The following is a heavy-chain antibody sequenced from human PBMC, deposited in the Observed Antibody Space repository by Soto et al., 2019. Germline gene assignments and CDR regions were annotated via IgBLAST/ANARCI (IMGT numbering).Heavy chain of an antibody. CDR1: GFTFSSYG. J-gene: IGHJ6*02. Sequence: GGSLRLSCAASGFTFSSYGMPWVRQAPGKGLEWVAVTSYDGSNTYYADSVKGRFTISRDNSKNTLDLQMNSLRAEDTAVYYWAKATQYDFWSGYYGMDVWGQGTTVTVSS. D-gene: IGHD3-3*01. CDR3: AKATQYDFWSGYYGMDV. V-gene: IGHV3-30*18. CDR2: TSYDGSNT.